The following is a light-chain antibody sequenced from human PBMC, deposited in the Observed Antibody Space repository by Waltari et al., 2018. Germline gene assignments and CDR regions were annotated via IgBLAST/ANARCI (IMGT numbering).Light chain of an antibody. CDR2: DAT. Sequence: EIVLTQSPATLSLSPGDSATLPCRASQNVNMYLAWYQQKPGQGPRLLTYDATDRAAGVPARFSGSGSGTEFTLTISSLEPEDFAVYHCQQRNHWITFGQGTRLEI. J-gene: IGKJ5*01. V-gene: IGKV3-11*01. CDR1: QNVNMY. CDR3: QQRNHWIT.